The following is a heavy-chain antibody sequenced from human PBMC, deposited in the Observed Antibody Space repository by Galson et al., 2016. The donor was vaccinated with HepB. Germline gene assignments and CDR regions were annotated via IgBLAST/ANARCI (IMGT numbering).Heavy chain of an antibody. Sequence: SVKVSCKASGYTFTNYFIHWVRQAPGQRLEWMGWINADNNNTKYSQKFQGRVTITRDTSASTAYMELSSLRSEDTAVYYCARGALLWFGEPLKGMDVWGQGTTVTVSS. CDR3: ARGALLWFGEPLKGMDV. V-gene: IGHV1-3*01. CDR2: INADNNNT. CDR1: GYTFTNYF. J-gene: IGHJ6*02. D-gene: IGHD3-10*01.